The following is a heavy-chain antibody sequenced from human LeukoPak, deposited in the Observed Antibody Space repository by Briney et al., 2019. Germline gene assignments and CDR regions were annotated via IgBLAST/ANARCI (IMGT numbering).Heavy chain of an antibody. CDR3: ARTPGLVPEFDY. J-gene: IGHJ4*02. Sequence: GGSLRLSCAASGFTFSSYSMNWVRQAPGKGLEWVSSISSSSSCIYYADSVKGRFTISRDNAKNSLYLQMNSLRAEDTAVYYCARTPGLVPEFDYWGQGTLVTVSS. CDR2: ISSSSSCI. V-gene: IGHV3-21*01. D-gene: IGHD1-14*01. CDR1: GFTFSSYS.